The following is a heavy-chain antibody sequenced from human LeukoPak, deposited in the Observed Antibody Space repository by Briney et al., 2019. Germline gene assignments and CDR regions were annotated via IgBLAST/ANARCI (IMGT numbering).Heavy chain of an antibody. CDR3: ARARWLQVPFDS. Sequence: GESLKISCKGSGYSFSTYWIGWVRQMPGKGLVWMGIIYPGDSDTRYSPSFQGQVTISADKSISTAYLQWSTLKASDTAMYYCARARWLQVPFDSWGQGTLVTVSS. J-gene: IGHJ4*02. CDR1: GYSFSTYW. CDR2: IYPGDSDT. D-gene: IGHD5-24*01. V-gene: IGHV5-51*01.